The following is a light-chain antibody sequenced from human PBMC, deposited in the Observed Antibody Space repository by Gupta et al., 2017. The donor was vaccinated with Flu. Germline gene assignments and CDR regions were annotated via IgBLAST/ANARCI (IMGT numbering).Light chain of an antibody. CDR3: SSYAGSNNWV. CDR1: SSDVGGYNY. Sequence: SVTISCTGTSSDVGGYNYVSWYQQRPGKAPKLMIYEVSKRPSGVPDRFSGSKSGNTASLTVSGLQAEDEADYYCSSYAGSNNWVFGGGTELTVL. CDR2: EVS. V-gene: IGLV2-8*01. J-gene: IGLJ3*02.